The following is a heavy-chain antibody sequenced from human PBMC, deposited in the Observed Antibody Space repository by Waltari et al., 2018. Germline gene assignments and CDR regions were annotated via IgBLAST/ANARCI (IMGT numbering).Heavy chain of an antibody. Sequence: EVQLVESGGALVQPGGSLRLSCTASGFTFSNYEMNWVRQDPGKGLGWISYNSCSRRTIYYADSVRCRFTISRDNPKNSLYLQMNSLRAEDTAVYYCARAPNDYWGQGTLVTVSS. V-gene: IGHV3-48*03. CDR3: ARAPNDY. CDR2: NSCSRRTI. CDR1: GFTFSNYE. J-gene: IGHJ4*02.